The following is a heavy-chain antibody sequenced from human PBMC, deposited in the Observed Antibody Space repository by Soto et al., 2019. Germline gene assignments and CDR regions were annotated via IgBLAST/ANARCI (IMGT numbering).Heavy chain of an antibody. D-gene: IGHD3-3*01. V-gene: IGHV1-24*01. Sequence: ASVKVSCKVSGYTLTELSMHWVRQAPGKGLEWMGGFDPEDGETIYAQKFQGRVTMTEDTSTDTAYMELSSLRSEDTAVYYCATDFNTGRYDFWSGYPGYYMDVWGKGTTVTVSS. J-gene: IGHJ6*03. CDR3: ATDFNTGRYDFWSGYPGYYMDV. CDR2: FDPEDGET. CDR1: GYTLTELS.